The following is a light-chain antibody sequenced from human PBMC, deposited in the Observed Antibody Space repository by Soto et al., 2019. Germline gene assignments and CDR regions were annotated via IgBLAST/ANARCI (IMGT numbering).Light chain of an antibody. CDR2: GAS. V-gene: IGKV3-20*01. Sequence: EVVLTQSPGTLPLSPGERATISCRASQSVSNNYLAWYQQRPGQAPRLLIYGASNRATGIPDRFSGSGSGTDFTLTISRLEPEDFAVYYCQQYGSSGTFGEGTKVEIK. CDR1: QSVSNNY. J-gene: IGKJ1*01. CDR3: QQYGSSGT.